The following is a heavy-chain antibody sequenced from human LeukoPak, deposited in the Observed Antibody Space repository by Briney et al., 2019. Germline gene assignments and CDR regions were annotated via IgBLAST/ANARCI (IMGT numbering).Heavy chain of an antibody. CDR2: ISYSI. Sequence: GGSLRLSCAVSGSTVSNYIMNWVRQAPGKGLEWVSSISYSIYYADSVKGRFTISRDDANNSLYLHMNSLRAEDTAVYYCANLEGVWGSYRYTWFDYWGQGTLVTVSS. D-gene: IGHD3-16*02. J-gene: IGHJ4*02. V-gene: IGHV3-21*01. CDR3: ANLEGVWGSYRYTWFDY. CDR1: GSTVSNYI.